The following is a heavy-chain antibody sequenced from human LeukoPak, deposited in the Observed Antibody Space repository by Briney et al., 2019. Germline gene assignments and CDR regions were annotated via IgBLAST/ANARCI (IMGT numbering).Heavy chain of an antibody. D-gene: IGHD2-2*01. Sequence: ASVKVPCKASGYTFTSYGISWVRQAPGQGLEWMGWISAYNGNTNYAQKLQGRVTMTTDTSTSTAYMELRSLRSDDTAVYYCARENFGSGTTRYYYYYYYMDVWGKGTTVTVSS. CDR1: GYTFTSYG. CDR3: ARENFGSGTTRYYYYYYYMDV. J-gene: IGHJ6*03. CDR2: ISAYNGNT. V-gene: IGHV1-18*01.